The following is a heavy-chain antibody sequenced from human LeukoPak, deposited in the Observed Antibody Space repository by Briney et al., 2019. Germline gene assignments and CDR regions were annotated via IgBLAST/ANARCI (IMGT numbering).Heavy chain of an antibody. V-gene: IGHV3-7*01. D-gene: IGHD6-6*01. CDR1: GFTFSSYW. CDR2: INHNGNVN. CDR3: ASNSYSSSP. Sequence: PGGSLRLSCAASGFTFSSYWMNWARQAPGKGLEWVASINHNGNVNYYVDSVKGRFTISRDNAKNTLYLQMNSLRAEDTAVYYCASNSYSSSPWGQGALVTVSS. J-gene: IGHJ5*02.